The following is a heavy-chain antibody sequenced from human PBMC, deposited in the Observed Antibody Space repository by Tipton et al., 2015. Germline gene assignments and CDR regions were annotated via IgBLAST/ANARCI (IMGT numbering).Heavy chain of an antibody. V-gene: IGHV4-31*03. CDR1: GGSISSSSYY. J-gene: IGHJ4*02. CDR2: IYYRVTT. CDR3: ARDSTGVTPLDS. D-gene: IGHD2-2*01. Sequence: TLSLTCTVSGGSISSSSYYWSWIRQHPGKGLEWIGYIYYRVTTRYNPSLTSRVTISVDTSKNQISLELTSVTAADTAVYYCARDSTGVTPLDSWGQGTLVTVSS.